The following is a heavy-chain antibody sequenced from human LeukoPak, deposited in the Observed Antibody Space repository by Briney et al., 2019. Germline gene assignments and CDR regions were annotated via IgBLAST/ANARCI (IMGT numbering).Heavy chain of an antibody. D-gene: IGHD3-9*01. CDR3: ARETPLRYFDP. CDR1: AGSISSGGYS. CDR2: IYHSGTT. V-gene: IGHV4-30-2*01. Sequence: PSQTLSLTCAVSAGSISSGGYSWNWIRQPPGTGLEWIGYIYHSGTTYYNPSLKSRVTISLDRSKNQFSLKLSSVTAADTAVYYCARETPLRYFDPWGQGTLVTVSS. J-gene: IGHJ5*02.